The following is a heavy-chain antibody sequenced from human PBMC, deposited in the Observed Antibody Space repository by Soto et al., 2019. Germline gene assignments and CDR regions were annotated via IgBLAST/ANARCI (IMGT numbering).Heavy chain of an antibody. J-gene: IGHJ6*02. Sequence: ETLSLSCKGSGYSFTSYWISWVRQMPGKGLEWMGRIDPSDSYTNYSPSFQGHVTISADKSISTAYLQWSSLKASDTAMYYCARQESGYDFWSGYSGMDVWGQGTTVTVSS. CDR3: ARQESGYDFWSGYSGMDV. CDR1: GYSFTSYW. CDR2: IDPSDSYT. D-gene: IGHD3-3*01. V-gene: IGHV5-10-1*01.